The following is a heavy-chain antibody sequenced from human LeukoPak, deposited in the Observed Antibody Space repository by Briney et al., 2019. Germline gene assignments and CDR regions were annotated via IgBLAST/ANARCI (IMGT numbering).Heavy chain of an antibody. CDR1: GGSFSGYY. CDR3: ARGPHDY. V-gene: IGHV4-34*04. CDR2: INHSGST. Sequence: SETLSLTCAVYGGSFSGYYWSWIRQPPGKGLEWIGEINHSGSTNHNPSLKSRATISVDTSKNQFSLKLSSVTAADTAVYYCARGPHDYWGQGTLVTVSS. J-gene: IGHJ4*02.